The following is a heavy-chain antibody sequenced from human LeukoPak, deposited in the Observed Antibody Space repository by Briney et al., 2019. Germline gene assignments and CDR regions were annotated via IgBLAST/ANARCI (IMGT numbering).Heavy chain of an antibody. J-gene: IGHJ4*02. CDR1: GFTFSSYS. D-gene: IGHD3-22*01. CDR3: ATLPVVTPFDY. CDR2: ISYDGSNK. V-gene: IGHV3-30*03. Sequence: GGSLRLSCAASGFTFSSYSMNWVRQAPGKGLEWVAVISYDGSNKKYADSVKGRFTIPRDNSKNTLYLQMNSLRAEDTAVYYCATLPVVTPFDYWGQGTLVTVSS.